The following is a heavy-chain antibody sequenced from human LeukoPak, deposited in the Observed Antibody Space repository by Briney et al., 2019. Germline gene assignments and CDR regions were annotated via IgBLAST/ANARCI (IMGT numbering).Heavy chain of an antibody. Sequence: GGSLRLSCAAPGFTFSRSAMTWVRQGPGTGLEFVASIIYSGGATYYADSVKGRFTISRDNSKNTLYLQMNSLRAEDTALYYCAKDGLYYDGSEHVYYFDSWGQGTLVTVSS. V-gene: IGHV3-23*01. CDR1: GFTFSRSA. CDR2: IIYSGGAT. J-gene: IGHJ4*02. D-gene: IGHD3-22*01. CDR3: AKDGLYYDGSEHVYYFDS.